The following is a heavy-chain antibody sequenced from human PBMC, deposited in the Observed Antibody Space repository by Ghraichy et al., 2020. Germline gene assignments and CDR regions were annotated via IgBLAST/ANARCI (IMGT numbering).Heavy chain of an antibody. D-gene: IGHD1-1*01. V-gene: IGHV3-66*01. CDR1: GFTVSNKY. J-gene: IGHJ3*02. CDR2: IYSGGST. CDR3: TRDFLGEDGNENDAFDI. Sequence: GGSLRLSCAASGFTVSNKYMSWVRQAPGKGLEWISVIYSGGSTYYADSVKGRFTISRDNSRNTLYLQMNGLRVEDTAVYFCTRDFLGEDGNENDAFDIWGQGTMVSVSS.